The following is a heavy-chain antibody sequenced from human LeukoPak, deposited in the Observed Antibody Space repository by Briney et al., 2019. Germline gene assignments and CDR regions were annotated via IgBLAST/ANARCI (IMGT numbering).Heavy chain of an antibody. Sequence: GASVKVSCNASGYTFTSYYMHWVRQPPRQGLEWMGIINHSGGSTSYAQKFQGRVTMTRDTSTSTVYMELSSLRSEDTAVYYCARSSSGQTYWYFDLWGRGTLVTVSS. J-gene: IGHJ2*01. CDR3: ARSSSGQTYWYFDL. D-gene: IGHD3-22*01. V-gene: IGHV1-46*01. CDR2: INHSGGST. CDR1: GYTFTSYY.